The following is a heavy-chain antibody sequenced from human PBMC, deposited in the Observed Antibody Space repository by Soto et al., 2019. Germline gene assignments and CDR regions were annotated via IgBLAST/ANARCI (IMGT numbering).Heavy chain of an antibody. J-gene: IGHJ6*02. D-gene: IGHD2-15*01. Sequence: QVQLVQSGAEVKKPGSSVKVSCKASGGTFSSYAISWVRQAPGQGLEWMGGIIPIFGTANYAQKFQGRVTITADESTSTAYMELSSLRSEDTAVYYCARDDCSGGSCYPYYYYGMDVWGQGTTVTVSS. CDR1: GGTFSSYA. CDR3: ARDDCSGGSCYPYYYYGMDV. V-gene: IGHV1-69*01. CDR2: IIPIFGTA.